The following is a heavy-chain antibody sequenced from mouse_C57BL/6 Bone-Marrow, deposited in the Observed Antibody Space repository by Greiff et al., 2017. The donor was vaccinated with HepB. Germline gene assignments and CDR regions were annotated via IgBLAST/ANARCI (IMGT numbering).Heavy chain of an antibody. V-gene: IGHV1-59*01. CDR3: ARGYYDLDGDY. J-gene: IGHJ2*01. D-gene: IGHD2-4*01. CDR2: IDPSDSYT. Sequence: QVQLQQPGAELVRPGTSVKLSCKASGYTFTSYWMHWVKQRPGQGLEWIGVIDPSDSYTNYNQKFKGKATLTVDTSSSTAYMQLSSLTSEDSAVYYCARGYYDLDGDYWGQGTTLTVSS. CDR1: GYTFTSYW.